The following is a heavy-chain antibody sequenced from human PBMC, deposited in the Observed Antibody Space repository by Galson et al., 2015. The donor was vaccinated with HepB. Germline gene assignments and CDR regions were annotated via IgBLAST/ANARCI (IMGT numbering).Heavy chain of an antibody. V-gene: IGHV3-15*07. CDR2: IKSKTDGGTT. D-gene: IGHD3-22*01. CDR3: TTYYYDSSGYYRPLRNDY. Sequence: SLRLSCAASGFTFSNAWMNWVRQAPGKGLEWVGRIKSKTDGGTTDYAAPVKGRFTISRDDSKNTLYLQMNSLKTEDTAVYYCTTYYYDSSGYYRPLRNDYWGQGTLVTVSS. J-gene: IGHJ4*02. CDR1: GFTFSNAW.